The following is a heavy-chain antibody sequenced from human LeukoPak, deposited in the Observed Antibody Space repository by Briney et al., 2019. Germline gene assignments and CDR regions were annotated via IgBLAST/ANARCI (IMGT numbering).Heavy chain of an antibody. D-gene: IGHD2-2*01. CDR2: IIPIFGTA. CDR1: GGTFSSYA. J-gene: IGHJ5*02. CDR3: ARSRDIVVVPAAYRNWFDP. V-gene: IGHV1-69*06. Sequence: ASVKVSCKASGGTFSSYAISWVRQAPGQGLEWMGGIIPIFGTANYAQKFQGRVTIIADKSTSTAYMELSSLRSEDTAVYYCARSRDIVVVPAAYRNWFDPWGQGILVTVSS.